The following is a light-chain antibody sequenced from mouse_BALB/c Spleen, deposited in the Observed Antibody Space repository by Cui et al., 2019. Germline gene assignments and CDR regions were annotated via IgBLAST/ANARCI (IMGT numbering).Light chain of an antibody. J-gene: IGKJ2*01. Sequence: QIVLTQSPAIMSASPGEKVTLTCSASSSVSSSYLYWYQPKPGSSPKLWIYSTSNLAFGVPARFSGSGSGTSYSLTISSMEAEDAASYFCHQWSSYPPTFGGGTKLEIK. V-gene: IGKV4-79*01. CDR1: SSVSSSY. CDR2: STS. CDR3: HQWSSYPPT.